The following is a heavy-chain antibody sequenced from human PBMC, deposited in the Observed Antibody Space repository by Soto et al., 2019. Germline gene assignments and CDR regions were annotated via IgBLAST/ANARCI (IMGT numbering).Heavy chain of an antibody. V-gene: IGHV3-30*03. D-gene: IGHD3-22*01. Sequence: QVQLVESGGGVVQPGRSLRLTCAASGFIFSGSGMHWVRQAPGKGLEWVALISYDGSRTYYADSVRDRFTISRDNGQNTLYLQMNSLRAEDKAVYFCSRWVGGSMYDNSGKYDSWGQGTLVIVSS. CDR1: GFIFSGSG. CDR3: SRWVGGSMYDNSGKYDS. J-gene: IGHJ5*01. CDR2: ISYDGSRT.